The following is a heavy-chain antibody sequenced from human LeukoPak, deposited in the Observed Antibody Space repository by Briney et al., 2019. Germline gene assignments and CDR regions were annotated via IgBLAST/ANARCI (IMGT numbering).Heavy chain of an antibody. J-gene: IGHJ4*02. CDR2: IIPIFGTA. Sequence: SVKVSCKASGGTFSSYAISWVRQAPGQGLECMGGIIPIFGTANYAQNFQGRVTITTDESTSTAYMELSSMRSEDTAVYYCARDRRGLLWFGDYDVTYYFDYWGQGTLVTVSS. V-gene: IGHV1-69*05. CDR3: ARDRRGLLWFGDYDVTYYFDY. CDR1: GGTFSSYA. D-gene: IGHD3-10*01.